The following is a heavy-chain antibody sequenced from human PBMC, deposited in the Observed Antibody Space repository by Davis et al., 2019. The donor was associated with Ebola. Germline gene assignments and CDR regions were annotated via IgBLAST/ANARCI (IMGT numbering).Heavy chain of an antibody. D-gene: IGHD1-1*01. CDR1: GYTFTGYY. CDR2: ISAYNGNT. J-gene: IGHJ6*02. Sequence: ASVKVSCKASGYTFTGYYMHWVRQAPGQGLEWMGWISAYNGNTNYAQKLQGRVTMTTDTSTSTAYMELRSLRSDDTAVYYCARAYWSGSWNDHGDVWGQGTTVTVSS. CDR3: ARAYWSGSWNDHGDV. V-gene: IGHV1-18*04.